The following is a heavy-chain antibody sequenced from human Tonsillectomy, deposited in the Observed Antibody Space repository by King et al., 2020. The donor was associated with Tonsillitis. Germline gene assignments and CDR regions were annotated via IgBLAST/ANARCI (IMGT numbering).Heavy chain of an antibody. CDR1: GFTFSSYW. CDR3: ARGYSGRDYNWFDP. Sequence: VQLVESGGGLVQPGGSLRLSCAASGFTFSSYWMDWVCQAPGKGLVWVSRINSDGSSTSYADSVKGLFTISRDNAKNTLYLQMNSLRAEDTAVYYCARGYSGRDYNWFDPWGQGTLVTVSS. J-gene: IGHJ5*02. D-gene: IGHD1-26*01. V-gene: IGHV3-74*01. CDR2: INSDGSST.